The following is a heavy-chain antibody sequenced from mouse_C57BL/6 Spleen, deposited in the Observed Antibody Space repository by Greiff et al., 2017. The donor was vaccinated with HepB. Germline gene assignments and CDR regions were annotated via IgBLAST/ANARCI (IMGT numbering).Heavy chain of an antibody. J-gene: IGHJ4*01. CDR1: GYTFTDYY. D-gene: IGHD2-1*01. Sequence: EVQLQQSGPELVKPGASVKISCKASGYTFTDYYMNWVKQSHGKSLEWIGDINPNNGGTSYNQKFKGKATLTVDKSSSTAYMELRSLTSEDSAVYYCATEKGGNFYYAMDYWGQGTSVTVSS. CDR2: INPNNGGT. CDR3: ATEKGGNFYYAMDY. V-gene: IGHV1-26*01.